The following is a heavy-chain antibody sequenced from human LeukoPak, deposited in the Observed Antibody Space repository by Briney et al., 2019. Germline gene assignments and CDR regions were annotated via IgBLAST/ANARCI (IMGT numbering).Heavy chain of an antibody. CDR3: ARGWNYGSWVDP. Sequence: GASVKVSCKASGGTFSSYAISWVRQAPGQGLEWMGGIIPIFGTANYAQKFQGRVTITTDESTSTAYMELSSLRSEDTAVHYCARGWNYGSWVDPWGQGTLVTVSS. CDR1: GGTFSSYA. D-gene: IGHD1-7*01. CDR2: IIPIFGTA. J-gene: IGHJ5*02. V-gene: IGHV1-69*05.